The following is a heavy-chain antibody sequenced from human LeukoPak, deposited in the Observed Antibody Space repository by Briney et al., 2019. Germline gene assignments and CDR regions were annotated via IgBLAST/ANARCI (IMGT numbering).Heavy chain of an antibody. J-gene: IGHJ4*02. D-gene: IGHD3/OR15-3a*01. CDR3: ARQTGSGLFILP. CDR2: IFHSGST. CDR1: GASITSSGYY. V-gene: IGHV4-39*01. Sequence: PSETLSLTCTVSGASITSSGYYWGWIRQPPGKGLEWIGTIFHSGSTYYNPSLKSRVTISLDTSKNQFSLRLTSVTAADTAVYYCARQTGSGLFILPGGQGTLVTVSS.